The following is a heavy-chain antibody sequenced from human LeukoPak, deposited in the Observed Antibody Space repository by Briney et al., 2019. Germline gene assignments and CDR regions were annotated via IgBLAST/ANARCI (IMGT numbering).Heavy chain of an antibody. CDR1: GFTFDNYA. Sequence: GGSLRLSCTASGFTFDNYAMIWVRQASGKGLEWVSVISGSGDGTDSADSVRGRFTISRDNSKNTLYLEMSSLRVEDTAVYHCAKGRIFYDWGRFHSPTCYYGMVVWGKGTTVIVSS. D-gene: IGHD3-16*01. CDR3: AKGRIFYDWGRFHSPTCYYGMVV. CDR2: ISGSGDGT. V-gene: IGHV3-23*01. J-gene: IGHJ6*04.